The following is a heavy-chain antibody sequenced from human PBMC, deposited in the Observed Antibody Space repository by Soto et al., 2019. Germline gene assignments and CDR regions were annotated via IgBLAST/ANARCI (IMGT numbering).Heavy chain of an antibody. CDR1: GGSMRNYF. CDR2: IHYSGTT. Sequence: TLSLTCTVSGGSMRNYFWTWIRQPPGKGLEWIGYIHYSGTTSFFPSYNPSLRSRVTISEDTSKNQFSLKLLSVTTADTAVYFCAAGEASSRNLAPYYLDFWGQGTLVTVSS. D-gene: IGHD6-13*01. V-gene: IGHV4-59*01. CDR3: AAGEASSRNLAPYYLDF. J-gene: IGHJ4*02.